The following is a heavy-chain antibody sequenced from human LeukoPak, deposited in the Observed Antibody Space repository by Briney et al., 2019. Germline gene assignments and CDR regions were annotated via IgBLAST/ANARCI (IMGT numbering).Heavy chain of an antibody. D-gene: IGHD1-26*01. CDR3: ARDKAIVGATRAFDI. Sequence: GGSLRLSCAASGFTFSSYSMNWVRQAPGKGLEWVSSISSSSSYIYYADSVKGRFTISRDNAKNSLYLQMNSLRVEDTAVYYCARDKAIVGATRAFDIWGQGTVVTVSS. CDR1: GFTFSSYS. V-gene: IGHV3-21*01. CDR2: ISSSSSYI. J-gene: IGHJ3*02.